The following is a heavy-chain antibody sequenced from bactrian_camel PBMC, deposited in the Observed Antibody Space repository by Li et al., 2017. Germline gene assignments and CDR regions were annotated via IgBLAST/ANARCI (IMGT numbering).Heavy chain of an antibody. V-gene: IGHV3S63*01. CDR3: AAVLQGTLCRWENFGY. Sequence: VQLVESGGGSVQGGESLRLSCTANGFTFDETEMHWYRQGPGEECELVSSWRSDGMMYYVDSVKGRFTISQDNAKNTVTLQMNSLKPEDTAMYSCAAVLQGTLCRWENFGYWGQGTQVTVS. CDR1: GFTFDETE. D-gene: IGHD1*01. J-gene: IGHJ6*01. CDR2: WRSDGMM.